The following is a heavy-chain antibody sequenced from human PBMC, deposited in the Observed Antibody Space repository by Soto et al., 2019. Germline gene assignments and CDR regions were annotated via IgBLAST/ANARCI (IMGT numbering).Heavy chain of an antibody. CDR3: ARNQN. V-gene: IGHV3-7*05. CDR1: GFMFSKSW. Sequence: PGGSLRLSCAASGFMFSKSWMSWVRQAPGKGPEWVANIKEDGSEKDYVDSVKGRFSISRDNAKNSLYLQMNSLRAEDTAVYYCARNQNWGQGTLVTVSS. CDR2: IKEDGSEK. J-gene: IGHJ4*02.